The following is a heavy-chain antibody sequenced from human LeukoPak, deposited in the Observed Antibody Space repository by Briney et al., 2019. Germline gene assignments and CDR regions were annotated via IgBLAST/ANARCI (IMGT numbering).Heavy chain of an antibody. Sequence: GGSLRLSCAASGFTFSSYAMHWVRQAPGKGLEWVAVISYDGSNKYYADSVKGRFTISSDNSKNTLYLQMNSPRAEDTAVYYCARVGSGSYYYFDYWGQGTLVTVSS. CDR2: ISYDGSNK. J-gene: IGHJ4*02. D-gene: IGHD1-26*01. CDR1: GFTFSSYA. CDR3: ARVGSGSYYYFDY. V-gene: IGHV3-30-3*01.